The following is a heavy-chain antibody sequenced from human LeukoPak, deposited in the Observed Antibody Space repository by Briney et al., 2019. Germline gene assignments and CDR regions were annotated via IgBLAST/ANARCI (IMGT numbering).Heavy chain of an antibody. CDR2: IYYSGST. CDR1: GGSISSSSYY. V-gene: IGHV4-39*02. D-gene: IGHD3-9*01. J-gene: IGHJ1*01. CDR3: ARDFTPYDIRE. Sequence: SETLSLTCTGSGGSISSSSYYWGWIRQPPGKGLEWIGGIYYSGSTYYNPSLKSRLTISVDTSKNQFSLKLSSVTAADTAVYYCARDFTPYDIREXGQGXXXXV.